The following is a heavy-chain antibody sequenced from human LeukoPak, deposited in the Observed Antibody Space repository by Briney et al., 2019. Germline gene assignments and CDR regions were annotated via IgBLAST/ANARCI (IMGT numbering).Heavy chain of an antibody. J-gene: IGHJ4*02. D-gene: IGHD2-2*01. V-gene: IGHV1-24*01. Sequence: ASVKVSCKVSGYTLTELSMHWVRQAPGKGLEWMGGFDPEDGETIYAQKFQGRVTMTEDTSTDTAYMELSSLRSEDTAVYYCATDRTGPAAIGPKGFDYWGQGTLVTVSS. CDR1: GYTLTELS. CDR2: FDPEDGET. CDR3: ATDRTGPAAIGPKGFDY.